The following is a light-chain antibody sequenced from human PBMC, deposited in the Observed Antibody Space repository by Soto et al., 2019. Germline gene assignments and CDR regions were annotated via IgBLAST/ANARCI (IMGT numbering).Light chain of an antibody. Sequence: QSVLTQPASVSGSPGQSITISCTGTSSDVGGYNYVSWYQQHPGKAPKLMIYDISNRPSGVSSRFSGSKSGNTASLTICGLQAEDDADYYCSSYTSSSTVVFGGGTKLTVL. V-gene: IGLV2-14*01. CDR2: DIS. CDR1: SSDVGGYNY. CDR3: SSYTSSSTVV. J-gene: IGLJ2*01.